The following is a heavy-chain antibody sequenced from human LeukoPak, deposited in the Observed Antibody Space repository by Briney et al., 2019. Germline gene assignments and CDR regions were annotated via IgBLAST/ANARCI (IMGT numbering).Heavy chain of an antibody. CDR2: ISAYNGNT. CDR3: ARVITMVRGVSNWFDP. J-gene: IGHJ5*02. CDR1: GYTFTSYG. Sequence: GASVKASCKASGYTFTSYGISWVRQAPGQGLEWMGWISAYNGNTNYAQKLQGRVTMTTDTSTSTAYMELRSLRSDDTAVYYCARVITMVRGVSNWFDPWGQGTLVTVSS. D-gene: IGHD3-10*01. V-gene: IGHV1-18*01.